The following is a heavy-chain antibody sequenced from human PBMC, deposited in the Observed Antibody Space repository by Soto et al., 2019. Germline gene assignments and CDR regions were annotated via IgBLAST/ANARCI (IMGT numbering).Heavy chain of an antibody. CDR3: ARVERLGELSFFDY. CDR2: IIPIFGTA. Sequence: GASVKVSCKASGGTFSSYAISWVRQAPGQGLEWMGGIIPIFGTANYAQKFQGRVTITADESTSTAYMELSSLRSEDTAVYYRARVERLGELSFFDYWGQGTLVTVSS. V-gene: IGHV1-69*13. D-gene: IGHD3-16*02. CDR1: GGTFSSYA. J-gene: IGHJ4*02.